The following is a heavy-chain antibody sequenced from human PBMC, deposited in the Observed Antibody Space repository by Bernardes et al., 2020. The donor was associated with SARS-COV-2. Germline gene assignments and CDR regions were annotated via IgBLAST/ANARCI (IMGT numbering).Heavy chain of an antibody. D-gene: IGHD3-22*01. CDR1: GFTFSSYG. CDR2: IWYDGSNK. CDR3: ARDGDSYYYDSSGFY. J-gene: IGHJ4*02. Sequence: GGSLRLSCAASGFTFSSYGMHWVRQAPGKGLEWVAVIWYDGSNKYYADSVKGRFTISRDNSKNTLYLQMNSLRAEDTAVYYCARDGDSYYYDSSGFYWGQGTLVTVSS. V-gene: IGHV3-33*01.